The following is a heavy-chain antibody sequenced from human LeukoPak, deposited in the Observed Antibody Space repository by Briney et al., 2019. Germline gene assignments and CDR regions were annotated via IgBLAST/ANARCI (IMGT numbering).Heavy chain of an antibody. CDR3: ARDIREVGATHYFDY. Sequence: SETLSLTCTVSGFSITSYYWSWIRQPPGKGLDWTGLIHYSGSTTYNPSLKSRVTISIDTSKNQFSLQLSSVTAADTAVYYCARDIREVGATHYFDYWGQGTLVTVTS. CDR2: IHYSGST. V-gene: IGHV4-59*01. D-gene: IGHD1-26*01. J-gene: IGHJ4*02. CDR1: GFSITSYY.